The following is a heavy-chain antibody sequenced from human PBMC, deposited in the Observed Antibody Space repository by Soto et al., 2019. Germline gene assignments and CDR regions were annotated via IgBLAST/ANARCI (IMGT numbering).Heavy chain of an antibody. V-gene: IGHV6-1*01. Sequence: QVQLQESGPGLVKPSQTLSLTCVISGDSVSSNSAAWNWIRQSPSRGLEWLGRTYYRTRWYYDYAVSVRSRITVNPDTSKNQFSLQLTSVTPEDTAVYYCAGTTSHYWYYMDVWGIGTTVTVSS. CDR2: TYYRTRWYY. CDR3: AGTTSHYWYYMDV. J-gene: IGHJ6*03. CDR1: GDSVSSNSAA. D-gene: IGHD1-7*01.